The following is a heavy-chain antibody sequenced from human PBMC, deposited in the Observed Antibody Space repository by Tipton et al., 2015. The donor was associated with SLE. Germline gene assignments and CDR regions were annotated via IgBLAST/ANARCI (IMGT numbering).Heavy chain of an antibody. CDR1: GYTFTNYD. CDR3: AKTEHDYSSYWWFDP. D-gene: IGHD4-11*01. J-gene: IGHJ5*02. CDR2: INPNSGGT. Sequence: QLVQSGAEVKKPGASVQVSCKASGYTFTNYDISWVRQAPGQGLEWMGWINPNSGGTEYAQKFQGRVTMTGDTSISTAYMELSRLTSDDTDVYYCAKTEHDYSSYWWFDPWGQGTLVTVSS. V-gene: IGHV1-2*02.